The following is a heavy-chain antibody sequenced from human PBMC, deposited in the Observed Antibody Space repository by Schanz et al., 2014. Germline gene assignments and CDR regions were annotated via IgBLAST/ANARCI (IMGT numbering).Heavy chain of an antibody. CDR2: ISGSSIHK. J-gene: IGHJ1*01. CDR1: LTFSDYY. Sequence: LTFSDYYMAWISHAPGKGLEWVSHISGSSIHKNYADAVKGRFSISRDNGATSVYLQSNSLRVEDTAVYYGARFLERLKYYVVVAVGSATTVSYF. CDR3: ARFLERLKYYVVVAVGSATTVSYF. V-gene: IGHV3-11*03. D-gene: IGHD3-3*01.